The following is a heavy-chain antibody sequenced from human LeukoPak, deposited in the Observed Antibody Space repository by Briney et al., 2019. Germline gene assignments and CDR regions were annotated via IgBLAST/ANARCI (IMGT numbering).Heavy chain of an antibody. CDR1: GYTFTSYY. CDR3: ARDEVLGLDLDY. Sequence: ASVKISCKASGYTFTSYYMHWVRQAPGQGLEWMGIINPSGGSTSYAQKFQGRVTMTRDTSTSTVYMELSSLRSEDTAVYYCARDEVLGLDLDYWGQGTLVTVSS. CDR2: INPSGGST. J-gene: IGHJ4*02. V-gene: IGHV1-46*01. D-gene: IGHD3-9*01.